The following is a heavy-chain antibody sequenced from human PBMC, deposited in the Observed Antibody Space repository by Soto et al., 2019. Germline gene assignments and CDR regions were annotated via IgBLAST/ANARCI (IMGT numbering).Heavy chain of an antibody. V-gene: IGHV4-4*02. D-gene: IGHD4-4*01. J-gene: IGHJ6*03. CDR2: IYHSGST. Sequence: PSETLSLTCAVSSGSISSSNWWSWVRQPPGKGLEWIGEIYHSGSTNYNPSLKSRVTISVDKSKNQFSLKLSSVTAADTAVYYCASLPTKNLRHLPTVIHHYYYYMDVWGKGTTVTVSS. CDR1: SGSISSSNW. CDR3: ASLPTKNLRHLPTVIHHYYYYMDV.